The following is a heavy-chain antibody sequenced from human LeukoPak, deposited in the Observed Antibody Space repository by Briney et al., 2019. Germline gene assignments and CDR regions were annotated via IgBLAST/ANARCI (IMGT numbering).Heavy chain of an antibody. CDR3: AREGSEGTFDY. V-gene: IGHV3-48*04. CDR2: ISSSGSTI. Sequence: PGGSLRLSCAASGFTFSDYSMNWVRQAPGKGLEWVSYISSSGSTIYYADSVKGRFTISRDNAKNSLYLQMNSLRAEDTAVYYCAREGSEGTFDYWGQGTLVTVSS. J-gene: IGHJ4*02. CDR1: GFTFSDYS. D-gene: IGHD3-10*01.